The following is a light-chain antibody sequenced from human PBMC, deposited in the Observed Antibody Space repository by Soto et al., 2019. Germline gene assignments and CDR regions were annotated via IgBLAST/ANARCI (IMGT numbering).Light chain of an antibody. CDR3: QQYTSSPT. V-gene: IGKV1-5*03. CDR2: KAF. CDR1: QSIISW. J-gene: IGKJ1*01. Sequence: DIQMTQSPSTLSASVGDRVTITCRASQSIISWLAWYQEKPGKAPKLLIYKAFSLQSGVPPRFSGSISGTQFTLTISSLQPDDFATYYCQQYTSSPTFGQGTKVEIK.